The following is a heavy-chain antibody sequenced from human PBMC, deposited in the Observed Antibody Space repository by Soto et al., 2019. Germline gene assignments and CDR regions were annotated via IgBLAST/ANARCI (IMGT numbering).Heavy chain of an antibody. CDR1: GGSISSSSYY. V-gene: IGHV4-39*01. Sequence: QLQLQESGPGLVKPSETLSLTCTVSGGSISSSSYYWGWIRQPPGKGLEWIGSIYYSGSTYYNPSLKSRVTISVDTSKNQFSLKLSSVTAADTAVYYCASWDSSSFLNYFDYWGQGTLVTVSS. D-gene: IGHD6-6*01. J-gene: IGHJ4*02. CDR2: IYYSGST. CDR3: ASWDSSSFLNYFDY.